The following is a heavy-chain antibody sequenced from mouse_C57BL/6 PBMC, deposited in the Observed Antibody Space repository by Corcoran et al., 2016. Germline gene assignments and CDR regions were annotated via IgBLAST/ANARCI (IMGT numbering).Heavy chain of an antibody. CDR1: GYTFTDYY. J-gene: IGHJ2*01. Sequence: VQLQQSGPELVKPGTSVKLSCKASGYTFTDYYMNWVKQSHGKSLEWIGDINPNNGGTSYNQKFKGKATWTVDKSSSTAYMELRSLTSEDSAVYYCARPYYYYGSSSHYFDYWGQGTTLTVSS. D-gene: IGHD1-1*01. CDR3: ARPYYYYGSSSHYFDY. CDR2: INPNNGGT. V-gene: IGHV1-26*01.